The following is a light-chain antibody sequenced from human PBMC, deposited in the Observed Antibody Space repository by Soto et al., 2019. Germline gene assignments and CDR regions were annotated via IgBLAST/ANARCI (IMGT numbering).Light chain of an antibody. CDR3: TSRAGSNNYV. CDR2: EVS. Sequence: QSLLTQPPSATGSPGQSVTISCAGTSSDVGGYNYVSWYQQHPGKAPKLIISEVSKRPSGVPDRFSGSKSGNTASLTVSGLQAEDEADYYCTSRAGSNNYVFGTGTKVTVL. CDR1: SSDVGGYNY. J-gene: IGLJ1*01. V-gene: IGLV2-8*01.